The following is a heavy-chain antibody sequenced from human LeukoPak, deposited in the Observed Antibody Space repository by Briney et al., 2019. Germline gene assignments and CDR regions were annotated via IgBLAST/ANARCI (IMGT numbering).Heavy chain of an antibody. D-gene: IGHD1-26*01. CDR3: ASSPVGATRGY. Sequence: GGSLRLSCAASGFTFSSYAMSWDRQAPGKGLEWVSAISGSGGSTYYADSVKGWFTISRDNSKNTLYLQMNSLRAEDTAVYYCASSPVGATRGYWGQGTLVTVSS. CDR1: GFTFSSYA. V-gene: IGHV3-23*01. J-gene: IGHJ4*02. CDR2: ISGSGGST.